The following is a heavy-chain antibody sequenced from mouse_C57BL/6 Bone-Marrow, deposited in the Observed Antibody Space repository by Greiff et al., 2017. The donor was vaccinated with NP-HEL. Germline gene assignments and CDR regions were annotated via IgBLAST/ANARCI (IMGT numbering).Heavy chain of an antibody. D-gene: IGHD2-13*01. Sequence: EVQLQQSGPELVKPGASVKISCKASGYTFTDYYMNWVKQSHGKSLEWIGDINPNNGGTSYNQKFKGKATLTVDKSSITAYMELRSLTSEDSAVYYCARYGDRELDYAMDYWGQGTSVTVSS. V-gene: IGHV1-26*01. J-gene: IGHJ4*01. CDR1: GYTFTDYY. CDR2: INPNNGGT. CDR3: ARYGDRELDYAMDY.